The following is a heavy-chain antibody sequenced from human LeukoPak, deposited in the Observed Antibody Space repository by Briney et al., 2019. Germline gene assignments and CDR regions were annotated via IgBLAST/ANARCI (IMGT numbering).Heavy chain of an antibody. J-gene: IGHJ6*02. V-gene: IGHV4-34*01. CDR3: ARSSGGGYCGSTSCPMDV. CDR2: INHSGST. CDR1: GGSFSDFF. D-gene: IGHD2-2*01. Sequence: SETLSLTCAVFGGSFSDFFWSWIRQPPGKGLEWIGEINHSGSTNYNPSLKSRVTISLDTSKNQFSLKLNSVTAADTAVYYCARSSGGGYCGSTSCPMDVWGQGTTVTVSS.